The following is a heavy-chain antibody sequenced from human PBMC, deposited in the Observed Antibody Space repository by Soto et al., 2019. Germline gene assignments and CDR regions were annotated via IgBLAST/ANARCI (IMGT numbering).Heavy chain of an antibody. Sequence: QVQLVESGGGVVQPGRSLRLSCAASGFTFSSYAMHWVRQAPGKGLEWVAVISYDGSNKYYADSVKGRFTISRDNSKNTLYLQMNSLRAEDTAVYYCAREELDPDQWHYYGMDVWGQGTMVTVSS. CDR3: AREELDPDQWHYYGMDV. J-gene: IGHJ6*02. CDR1: GFTFSSYA. V-gene: IGHV3-30-3*01. CDR2: ISYDGSNK. D-gene: IGHD2-2*03.